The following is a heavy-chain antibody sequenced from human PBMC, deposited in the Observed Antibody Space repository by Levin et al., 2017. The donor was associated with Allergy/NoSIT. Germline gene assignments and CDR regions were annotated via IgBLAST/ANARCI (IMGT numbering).Heavy chain of an antibody. V-gene: IGHV5-51*01. Sequence: GGSLRLSCQGSGFSFTSYWIGWVRQMPGKGLEWMGIIYPGDSDTRYSPSFQGQVTISADKSISTAYLQWSSLKASDTAIYYCARRGTRDYYYCMDVWGKGTSVTFS. CDR2: IYPGDSDT. D-gene: IGHD1-1*01. CDR1: GFSFTSYW. CDR3: ARRGTRDYYYCMDV. J-gene: IGHJ6*03.